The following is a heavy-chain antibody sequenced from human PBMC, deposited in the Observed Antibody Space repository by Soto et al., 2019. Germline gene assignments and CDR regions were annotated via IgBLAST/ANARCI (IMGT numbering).Heavy chain of an antibody. CDR2: ISAYNGNT. V-gene: IGHV1-18*04. Sequence: ASVKVSCKASGYTFTSYGISWVRQAPGQGLEWMGWISAYNGNTNYAQKLQGRVTMTTDTSTSTAYMELSSLRSEDTAVYYCARSAGSAHTVDYWGQGTLVTVSS. CDR1: GYTFTSYG. CDR3: ARSAGSAHTVDY. D-gene: IGHD6-19*01. J-gene: IGHJ4*02.